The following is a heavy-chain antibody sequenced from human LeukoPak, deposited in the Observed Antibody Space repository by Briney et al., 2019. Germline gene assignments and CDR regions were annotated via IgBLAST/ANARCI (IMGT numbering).Heavy chain of an antibody. D-gene: IGHD6-19*01. CDR1: GFTFSSYW. J-gene: IGHJ4*02. CDR2: ISYDGSNK. CDR3: ARDHIAVAGHAGDFDY. V-gene: IGHV3-30*03. Sequence: GGSLRISCAASGFTFSSYWMHWVRQAPGKGLEWVAVISYDGSNKYYVDSVKGRFTISRDNSKNTLYLQMNSLRAEDTAVYYCARDHIAVAGHAGDFDYWGQGTLVTVSS.